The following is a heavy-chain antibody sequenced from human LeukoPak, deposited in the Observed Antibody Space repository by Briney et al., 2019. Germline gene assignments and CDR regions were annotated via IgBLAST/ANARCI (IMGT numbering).Heavy chain of an antibody. V-gene: IGHV4-59*01. J-gene: IGHJ4*02. CDR3: ARARTDAYQLLWLDY. Sequence: SETLSLTCTFSGGSISSYYWSWIRQPPGKGLEWIGYIYYSGSTNYNPSLKSRVTISVDTSKNQFSLKLSSVTAADTAVYYCARARTDAYQLLWLDYWGQGTLVTVSS. CDR1: GGSISSYY. CDR2: IYYSGST. D-gene: IGHD2-2*01.